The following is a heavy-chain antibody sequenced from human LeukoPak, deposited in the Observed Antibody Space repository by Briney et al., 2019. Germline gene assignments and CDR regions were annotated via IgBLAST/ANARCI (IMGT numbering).Heavy chain of an antibody. CDR2: RSYAGRNK. CDR3: AGTVVGAGYYFDS. D-gene: IGHD6-19*01. V-gene: IGHV3-30-3*01. Sequence: WGALRLSCVASGIIFSSYDMHWVRQAPGKGLEGVTLRSYAGRNKYYADSVKGRFPISRDNSKNTLYLQMNTLRADDMAVYYCAGTVVGAGYYFDSWGQGALVTVSS. J-gene: IGHJ4*02. CDR1: GIIFSSYD.